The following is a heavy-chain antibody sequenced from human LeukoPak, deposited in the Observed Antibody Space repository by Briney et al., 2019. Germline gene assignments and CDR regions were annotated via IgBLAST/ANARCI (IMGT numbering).Heavy chain of an antibody. CDR2: IWYDGSNK. D-gene: IGHD3-22*01. CDR3: AREYYYDSSGYSPLDY. Sequence: PGGSLRLSCAASGFTFSSYGMHWVREAPGKGLEWVAVIWYDGSNKYYADSVKGRFTISRDNSKNTLYLQMNSLRAEDTAVCYCAREYYYDSSGYSPLDYWGQGTLVTVSS. CDR1: GFTFSSYG. J-gene: IGHJ4*02. V-gene: IGHV3-33*01.